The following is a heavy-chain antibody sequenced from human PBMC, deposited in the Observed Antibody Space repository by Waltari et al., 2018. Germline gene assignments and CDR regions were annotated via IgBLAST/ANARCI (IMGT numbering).Heavy chain of an antibody. Sequence: QVQLQESGPGLVKPSETLSLTCTVSGGSISSYYWSWIRQPPGKGLEWIGYIYYSGSTHYNPSLKSRVTISVDTSKNQFSLKLSSVTAADTAVYYCARSWRDYDFWKLGDYYYYMDVWGKGTTVTISS. J-gene: IGHJ6*03. CDR3: ARSWRDYDFWKLGDYYYYMDV. CDR1: GGSISSYY. CDR2: IYYSGST. D-gene: IGHD3-3*01. V-gene: IGHV4-59*01.